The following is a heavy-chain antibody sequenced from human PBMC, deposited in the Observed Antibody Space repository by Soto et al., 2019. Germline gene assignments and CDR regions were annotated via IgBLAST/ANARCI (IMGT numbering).Heavy chain of an antibody. CDR2: IYYSGST. J-gene: IGHJ4*02. D-gene: IGHD3-22*01. CDR3: ARGLGGYSYFDY. CDR1: GGSISSGGYY. V-gene: IGHV4-31*03. Sequence: SETLSLTCTVSGGSISSGGYYWSWIRQHPGKGLEWIGCIYYSGSTYYNPSLKSRVTISVDTSKNQFSLKLSPVTAADTAAYYCARGLGGYSYFDYWGQGTLVTVSS.